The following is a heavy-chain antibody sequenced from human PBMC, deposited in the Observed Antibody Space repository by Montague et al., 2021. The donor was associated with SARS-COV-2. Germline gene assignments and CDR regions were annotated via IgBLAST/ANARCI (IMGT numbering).Heavy chain of an antibody. CDR3: ARLHGGWAPSDWFDL. CDR2: VDNSGSA. J-gene: IGHJ5*02. D-gene: IGHD6-19*01. V-gene: IGHV4-31*03. CDR1: GDSISTGNYY. Sequence: TLSLTCTVSGDSISTGNYYWSWLPPRTGQGLEWNGYVDNSGSANSTPSLKGRVDLSVDTSKSQFSLNLTSVTAADTAVYYCARLHGGWAPSDWFDLWGQGTLVTVSS.